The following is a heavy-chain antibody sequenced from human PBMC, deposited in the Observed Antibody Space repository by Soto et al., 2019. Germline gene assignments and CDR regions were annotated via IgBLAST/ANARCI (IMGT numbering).Heavy chain of an antibody. Sequence: QVQLVQSGAEVKKPGSSVKVSCKASGGTFSSYAISWVRQAPGQGLEWMGGIIPIFGTANYAQKFQGRVTITADKSTSTAYMELSSLRSEDTALYYCAARYHGAIDYRDYAHYGMDVWGQGTTVTVSS. CDR3: AARYHGAIDYRDYAHYGMDV. D-gene: IGHD4-17*01. V-gene: IGHV1-69*06. J-gene: IGHJ6*02. CDR1: GGTFSSYA. CDR2: IIPIFGTA.